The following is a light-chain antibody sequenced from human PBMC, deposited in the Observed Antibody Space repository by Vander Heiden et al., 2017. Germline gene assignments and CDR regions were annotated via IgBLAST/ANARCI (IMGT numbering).Light chain of an antibody. CDR1: SSNIGSNT. V-gene: IGLV1-44*01. J-gene: IGLJ1*01. Sequence: QSVLPQPPSASGTPGQRVTISCSGSSSNIGSNTVNWYQQLPGTAPKPLIYSNNQRPSGVPDRFSGSKSGTSASLAISGLQSEDEADYYCAAWDDSLNGRVFGTGTKVTVL. CDR3: AAWDDSLNGRV. CDR2: SNN.